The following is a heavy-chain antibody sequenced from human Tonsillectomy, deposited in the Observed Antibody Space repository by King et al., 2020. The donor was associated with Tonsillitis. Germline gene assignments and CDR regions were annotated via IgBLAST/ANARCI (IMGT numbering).Heavy chain of an antibody. Sequence: QLVQSGAEVKKPGESLKISCKASGYTSTNYWIGWVRQMPGKGLEWMGIIFLEDSDTRYSPSSQGHVTISADRSTSTAYLQWRSLTSSDTAIYYCATEWAHDGFDYWGQGTQVTVSS. D-gene: IGHD1-26*01. CDR3: ATEWAHDGFDY. V-gene: IGHV5-51*03. J-gene: IGHJ4*02. CDR1: GYTSTNYW. CDR2: IFLEDSDT.